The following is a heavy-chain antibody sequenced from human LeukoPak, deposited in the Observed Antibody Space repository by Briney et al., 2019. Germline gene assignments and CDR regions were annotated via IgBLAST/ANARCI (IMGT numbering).Heavy chain of an antibody. CDR1: GYTFTGYY. D-gene: IGHD3-22*01. Sequence: APVKVSCKASGYTFTGYYMHWVRQAPGQGLEWMGWINPNSGGTNYALKFQGRVTMTRDTSISTAYMELSRLRSDDTAVYYCARGGGDSSGYSVDYWGQGTLVTVSS. V-gene: IGHV1-2*02. J-gene: IGHJ4*02. CDR2: INPNSGGT. CDR3: ARGGGDSSGYSVDY.